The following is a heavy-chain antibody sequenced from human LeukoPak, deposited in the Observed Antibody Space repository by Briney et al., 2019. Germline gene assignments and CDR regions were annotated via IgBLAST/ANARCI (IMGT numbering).Heavy chain of an antibody. V-gene: IGHV3-23*01. CDR1: GFTFSSYG. J-gene: IGHJ4*02. D-gene: IGHD3-10*01. CDR3: AKGMVRGDLEY. CDR2: FSGSGSST. Sequence: GGSLRLSCAASGFTFSSYGMHWVRQAPGKGLEWVSAFSGSGSSTYYADSVKGRFTISRDNSKNTLYLQMNSLRAEDTAVYYCAKGMVRGDLEYWGQGTLVTVSS.